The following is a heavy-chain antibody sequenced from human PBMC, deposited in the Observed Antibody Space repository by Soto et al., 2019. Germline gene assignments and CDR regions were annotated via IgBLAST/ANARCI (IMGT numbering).Heavy chain of an antibody. Sequence: GGSLRLSCAASGFTFSTYPMNWVRQAPGKGLEWVSGISGSGISTYYADSVKGRLTISRDNSKNTVFLQMNSLRAEDTAVYYCAKPPVITASYYYYDMDVWGQGTTVTVSS. V-gene: IGHV3-23*01. CDR2: ISGSGIST. CDR1: GFTFSTYP. D-gene: IGHD4-4*01. J-gene: IGHJ6*02. CDR3: AKPPVITASYYYYDMDV.